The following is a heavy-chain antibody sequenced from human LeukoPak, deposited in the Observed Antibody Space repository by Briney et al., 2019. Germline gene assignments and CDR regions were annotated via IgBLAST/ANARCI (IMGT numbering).Heavy chain of an antibody. CDR2: INPNDGDT. V-gene: IGHV1-2*02. D-gene: IGHD2-2*01. Sequence: ASVKVSCKASGYTFTDYYMHWVRQAPGQGFEWMGWINPNDGDTNYAQKFQGRVTMTGNTSISTAHMEVSRLRSDDTAVYYCARANFLYCSSSTCLFDYWGQGTLVTVSS. J-gene: IGHJ4*02. CDR1: GYTFTDYY. CDR3: ARANFLYCSSSTCLFDY.